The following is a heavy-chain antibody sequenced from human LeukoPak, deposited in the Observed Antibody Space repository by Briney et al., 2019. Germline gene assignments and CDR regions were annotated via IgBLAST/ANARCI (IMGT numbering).Heavy chain of an antibody. CDR1: GFTFNNYA. CDR3: ARAGYYDDAFDI. CDR2: ISSSSSYI. V-gene: IGHV3-21*01. J-gene: IGHJ3*02. Sequence: PGGSLRLSCAASGFTFNNYAMTWVRQAPGKGLEWVSSISSSSSYIYYADSVKGRFTISRDNAKNSLYLQMNSLRAEDTAVYYCARAGYYDDAFDIWGQGTMVTVSS. D-gene: IGHD3-22*01.